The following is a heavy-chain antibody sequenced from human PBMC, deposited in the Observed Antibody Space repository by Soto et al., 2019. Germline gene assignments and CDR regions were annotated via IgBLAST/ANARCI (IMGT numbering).Heavy chain of an antibody. CDR3: ARSAGDGFFYYGMDV. V-gene: IGHV4-4*07. Sequence: QVELQESGPGLVKPSETLSLTCSVSGASITSHYWSVIRQSAGQGLQWIGRVDARGATNYNPSLKSRVTISGDTSKNQFSLKLSSVTVADTAVYYWARSAGDGFFYYGMDVWGNGTPVTVSS. CDR2: VDARGAT. CDR1: GASITSHY. J-gene: IGHJ6*04. D-gene: IGHD2-21*02.